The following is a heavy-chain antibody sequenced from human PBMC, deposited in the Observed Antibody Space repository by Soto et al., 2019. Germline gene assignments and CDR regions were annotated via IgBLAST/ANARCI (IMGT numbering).Heavy chain of an antibody. CDR1: GASVSSNSAG. D-gene: IGHD3-10*01. Sequence: SQTLSLTCVISGASVSSNSAGWNCIRQSPSRGLEWLGRTYYKSKCNNDYALSVKSRITINPDTSKNQFSLHLYSVTPEDTAVYSCTGINWFRGMDVWGQGTPVTVSS. J-gene: IGHJ6*01. CDR2: TYYKSKCNN. V-gene: IGHV6-1*01. CDR3: TGINWFRGMDV.